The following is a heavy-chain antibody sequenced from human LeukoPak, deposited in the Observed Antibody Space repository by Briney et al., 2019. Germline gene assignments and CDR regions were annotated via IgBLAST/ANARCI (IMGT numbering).Heavy chain of an antibody. CDR3: ARDWVIIAAAGNPLEVDY. CDR1: GYTFTGYY. D-gene: IGHD6-13*01. V-gene: IGHV1-2*02. Sequence: ASVKVSCTASGYTFTGYYMHWVRQAPGQGPEWMGWINPNSGGTNYAQKFQGRVTMTRDTSISTAYMELSRLRSDDTAVYYCARDWVIIAAAGNPLEVDYWGQGTLVTVSS. J-gene: IGHJ4*02. CDR2: INPNSGGT.